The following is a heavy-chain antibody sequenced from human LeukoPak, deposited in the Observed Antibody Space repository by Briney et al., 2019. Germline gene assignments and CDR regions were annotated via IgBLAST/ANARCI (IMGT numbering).Heavy chain of an antibody. CDR3: ASSVISGSLGVDY. J-gene: IGHJ4*02. CDR1: GYSFTAYY. Sequence: GASVKVSCKASGYSFTAYYMHWVRLAPGQGLEWMGWINPNSGGTNYARKFQGRVTMTRDTSISTGYMELRRLRSDDTAVYYCASSVISGSLGVDYWGQGTLVTVSS. CDR2: INPNSGGT. V-gene: IGHV1-2*02. D-gene: IGHD5-12*01.